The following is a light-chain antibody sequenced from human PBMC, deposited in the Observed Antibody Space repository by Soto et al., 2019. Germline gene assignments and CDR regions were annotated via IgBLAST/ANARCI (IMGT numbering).Light chain of an antibody. CDR1: QNIRSW. CDR2: KAS. J-gene: IGKJ1*01. CDR3: HQYYSYPKT. V-gene: IGKV1-5*03. Sequence: DIQMTQSPSTLSASVGDRVTITCRASQNIRSWLAWYQQSPGKAPKLLTYKASSLQSGVPSRFSGSGSGTQFTLTIGSVQPDDFATYYCHQYYSYPKTFGQGTKVEIK.